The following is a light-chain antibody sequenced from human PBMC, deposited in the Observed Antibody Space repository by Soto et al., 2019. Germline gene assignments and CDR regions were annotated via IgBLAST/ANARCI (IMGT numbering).Light chain of an antibody. CDR1: AGAVTSSSY. V-gene: IGLV7-43*01. CDR3: LRYFSGGQGV. Sequence: QTVVTQEPSLAVSPGGTVTLTCASSAGAVTSSSYPGWFQQKPGQAPRPLIHSATDKHSWTPARFSGSLLGGKAALTLSGVHPEDEAEYYCLRYFSGGQGVFGGGTKLTVL. J-gene: IGLJ2*01. CDR2: SAT.